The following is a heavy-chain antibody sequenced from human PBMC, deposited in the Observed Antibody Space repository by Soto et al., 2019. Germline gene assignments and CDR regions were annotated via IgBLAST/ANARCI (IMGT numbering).Heavy chain of an antibody. CDR3: AKAVTVDYYYGMDV. V-gene: IGHV3-30*18. CDR2: ISYDGSNK. D-gene: IGHD4-17*01. Sequence: PGGSLRLSCAASGFTFSSYGMHWVRQAPGKGLEWVAVISYDGSNKYYADSVKGRFTISRDNSKNTLYLQMNSLRAEDTAVYYCAKAVTVDYYYGMDVWDQGTTVTVSS. CDR1: GFTFSSYG. J-gene: IGHJ6*02.